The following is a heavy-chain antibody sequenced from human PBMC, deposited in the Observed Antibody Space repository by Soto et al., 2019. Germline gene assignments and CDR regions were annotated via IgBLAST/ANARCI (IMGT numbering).Heavy chain of an antibody. J-gene: IGHJ6*02. CDR3: AKDQVVSWAVAGHQEDYYYGMDV. V-gene: IGHV3-30*18. CDR2: ISYDGSNK. D-gene: IGHD6-19*01. CDR1: GFTFSSYG. Sequence: GGSLRLSCAASGFTFSSYGMHWVRQAPGKGLEWVAVISYDGSNKYYADTVKGRFTISRDNSKNTLYLQMNSLRAEDTAVYYCAKDQVVSWAVAGHQEDYYYGMDVWGQGTTVTVSS.